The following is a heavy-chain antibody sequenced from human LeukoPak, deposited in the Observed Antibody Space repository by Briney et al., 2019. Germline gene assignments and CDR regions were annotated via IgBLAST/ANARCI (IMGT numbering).Heavy chain of an antibody. V-gene: IGHV3-23*01. CDR1: GFTLRSYV. J-gene: IGHJ4*02. D-gene: IGHD2-21*02. CDR3: AKDRLLNCRGDCYIFDY. Sequence: GGSLRLSCVASGFTLRSYVMNWVRQTPGKGLEWVSSISGSGDSTFYADSVKVRFSISRDNSKNTLYLQVNGLRTEDTAVYYCAKDRLLNCRGDCYIFDYWGQGTVVTVSS. CDR2: ISGSGDST.